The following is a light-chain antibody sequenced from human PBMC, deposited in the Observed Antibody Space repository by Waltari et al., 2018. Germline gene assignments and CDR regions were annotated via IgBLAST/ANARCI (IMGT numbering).Light chain of an antibody. V-gene: IGLV2-14*01. CDR3: SSYTTSSAPGV. CDR2: VIS. CDR1: ASAVGAYDF. Sequence: QSALTQPASVSGPPGPSITLSCSGTASAVGAYDFVSWYQQHPGKPHHLIIYVISNRPSGISNRFSGLQAEDEADYYCSSYTTSSAPGVFGTGTRVTVL. J-gene: IGLJ1*01.